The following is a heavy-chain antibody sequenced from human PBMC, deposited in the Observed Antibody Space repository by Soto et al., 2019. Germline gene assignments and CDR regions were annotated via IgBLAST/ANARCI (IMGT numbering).Heavy chain of an antibody. J-gene: IGHJ6*02. Sequence: ASVKVSCKASGYSFTSYGISWVRQAPGQGLEWMGWISAYNGNTNYAQKLQGRVTMTTDTSTRTAYMELRSLRSDDTAVYYYARDRDVVVVPPPTYDYYYYGMDVWGQGTTVTVSS. CDR3: ARDRDVVVVPPPTYDYYYYGMDV. CDR2: ISAYNGNT. D-gene: IGHD2-2*01. CDR1: GYSFTSYG. V-gene: IGHV1-18*04.